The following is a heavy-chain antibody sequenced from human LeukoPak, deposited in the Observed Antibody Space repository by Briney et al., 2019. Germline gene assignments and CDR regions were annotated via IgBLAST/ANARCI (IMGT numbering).Heavy chain of an antibody. V-gene: IGHV3-48*04. CDR1: GFTFSSYS. CDR3: ARDRGGSYSAIDY. CDR2: ISSSSSTI. J-gene: IGHJ4*02. Sequence: GGSLRLSCAASGFTFSSYSMNWVRQAPGKLLEWDSFISSSSSTIYYADSVKGRFTISRDNAKNSLYLQMNSLRAEDTAEYYCARDRGGSYSAIDYWGQGTLVTVSS. D-gene: IGHD1-26*01.